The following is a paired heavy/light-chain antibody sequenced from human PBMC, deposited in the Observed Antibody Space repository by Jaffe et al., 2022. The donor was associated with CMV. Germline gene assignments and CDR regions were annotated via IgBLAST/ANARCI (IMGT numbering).Heavy chain of an antibody. Sequence: EVQLVESGGGLVKPGGSLRLSCAASGFTFSSYSMNWVRQAPGKGLEWVSSISSSSSYIYYADSVKGRFTISRDNAKNSLYLQMNSLRAEDTAVYYCARGYCGGDCYSPETNLWNRYYFDYWGQGTLVTVSS. CDR1: GFTFSSYS. V-gene: IGHV3-21*01. J-gene: IGHJ4*02. CDR3: ARGYCGGDCYSPETNLWNRYYFDY. D-gene: IGHD2-21*02. CDR2: ISSSSSYI.
Light chain of an antibody. CDR1: QSVSSN. Sequence: EIVMTQSPATLSVSPGERATLSCRASQSVSSNLAWYQQKPGQAPRLLIYGASTRATGIPARFSGSGSGTEFTLTISSLQSEDFAVYYCQQYNNWPQMYTFGQGTKLEIK. CDR2: GAS. V-gene: IGKV3-15*01. J-gene: IGKJ2*01. CDR3: QQYNNWPQMYT.